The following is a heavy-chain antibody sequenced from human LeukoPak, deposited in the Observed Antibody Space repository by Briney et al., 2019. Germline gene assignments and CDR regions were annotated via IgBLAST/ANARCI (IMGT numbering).Heavy chain of an antibody. CDR2: IYSSGST. J-gene: IGHJ4*02. CDR3: ARFCYGDYCFDY. Sequence: SETLSLTCTVSGGSISSYYWSWLRQPAGKGLEWIGRIYSSGSTTYNASFKSRVTMSVDTSKNQFSLKLSSVTAADTAVYYCARFCYGDYCFDYWGQGTLVTVSS. V-gene: IGHV4-4*07. D-gene: IGHD4-17*01. CDR1: GGSISSYY.